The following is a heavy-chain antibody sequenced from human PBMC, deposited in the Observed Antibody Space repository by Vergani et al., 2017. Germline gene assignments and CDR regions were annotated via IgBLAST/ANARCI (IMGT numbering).Heavy chain of an antibody. D-gene: IGHD5-12*01. CDR3: ARGEGASGYVVNY. V-gene: IGHV3-30-3*01. Sequence: QVQLVESGGGVVQPGRSLRLSCAASGFTFSSYAMHWVRQAPGKGLEWVAVISYDGSNKYYADSVKGRFTISRDNSKNTLYLQMNSLRAEDTAVYYCARGEGASGYVVNYGGQGTTVTVSS. CDR2: ISYDGSNK. J-gene: IGHJ6*02. CDR1: GFTFSSYA.